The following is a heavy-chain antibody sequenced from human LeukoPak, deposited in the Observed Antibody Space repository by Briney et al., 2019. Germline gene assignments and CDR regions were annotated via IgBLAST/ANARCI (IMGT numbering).Heavy chain of an antibody. V-gene: IGHV3-30*04. CDR3: ARAIKAVAGTFHRDYYFDY. CDR1: GFTFSSYA. Sequence: GGSLRLSCAASGFTFSSYAMHWVRQAPGKGLEWVAVISYDGSNKYYADSVKGRFTISRDNSKNTLYLQMNSLRAEDTAVYYCARAIKAVAGTFHRDYYFDYWGQGTLVTVSS. CDR2: ISYDGSNK. J-gene: IGHJ4*02. D-gene: IGHD6-19*01.